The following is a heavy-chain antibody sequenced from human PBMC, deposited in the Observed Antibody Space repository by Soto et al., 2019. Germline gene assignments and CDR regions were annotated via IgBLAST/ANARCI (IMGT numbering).Heavy chain of an antibody. Sequence: TLSLTCVVSGTSISSSYWWTWVRQSPGKGLEWIGEIYHTGITKYNPSLKTRVTISVDKSSNQFSLKLTSVTAADTAMYYCATLPPRIVVVLSEFPTWGQGSQVTVS. J-gene: IGHJ5*02. D-gene: IGHD2-21*01. CDR2: IYHTGIT. CDR3: ATLPPRIVVVLSEFPT. CDR1: GTSISSSYW. V-gene: IGHV4-4*02.